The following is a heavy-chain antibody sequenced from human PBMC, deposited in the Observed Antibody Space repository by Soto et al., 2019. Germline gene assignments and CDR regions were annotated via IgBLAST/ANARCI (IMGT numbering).Heavy chain of an antibody. Sequence: ASETLSLTGTVSGGSISGGGYCWSWIRQHPGKGLEWIGYIYYSGSTYYNPSLKGRVTISVDTSKNQFSLKLGSVTAADTAVYYCARGGMATIWEFDYWGQGTLVTVSS. CDR3: ARGGMATIWEFDY. CDR1: GGSISGGGYC. CDR2: IYYSGST. D-gene: IGHD5-12*01. V-gene: IGHV4-31*03. J-gene: IGHJ4*02.